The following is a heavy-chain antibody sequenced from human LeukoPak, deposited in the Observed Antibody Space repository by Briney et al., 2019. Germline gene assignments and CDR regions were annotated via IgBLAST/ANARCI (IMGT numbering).Heavy chain of an antibody. J-gene: IGHJ6*03. Sequence: GGSLGLSCAASGFTFSSYAMHWVRQAPGKGLEWVAVISYDGSNKYYADSVKGRFTISRDNSKNTLYLQMNSLRAEDTAVYYCAKGSKGVVFTRDHYMDVWGKGTTVTISS. CDR3: AKGSKGVVFTRDHYMDV. CDR1: GFTFSSYA. CDR2: ISYDGSNK. V-gene: IGHV3-30*04. D-gene: IGHD3-3*01.